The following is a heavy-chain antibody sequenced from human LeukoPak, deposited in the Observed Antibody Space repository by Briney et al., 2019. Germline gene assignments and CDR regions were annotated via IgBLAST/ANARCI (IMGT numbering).Heavy chain of an antibody. J-gene: IGHJ4*02. CDR2: INHSGST. D-gene: IGHD3-22*01. CDR1: GGSFSGYY. CDR3: AREPYYYDSSGYPWDY. V-gene: IGHV4-34*01. Sequence: SETLSLTCAVCGGSFSGYYWSWIRQPPGKGLEWIGEINHSGSTNYNPSLKSRVTISVDTSKNQFSLKLSSVTAADTAVYYCAREPYYYDSSGYPWDYWGQGTLVTVSS.